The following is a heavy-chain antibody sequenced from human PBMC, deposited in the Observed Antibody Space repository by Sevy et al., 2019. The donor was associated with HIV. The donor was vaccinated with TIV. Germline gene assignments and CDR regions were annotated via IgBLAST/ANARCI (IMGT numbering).Heavy chain of an antibody. J-gene: IGHJ3*02. CDR2: ISNDYYYI. CDR1: GFTFSTYS. Sequence: GGSLRLSCAASGFTFSTYSMNWVRQAPGKGLEWVSSISNDYYYIYYADSVKGRFTISRDNAKNSLYLQMNNLRAEDTAVYYCARATGTEAHDAFDIWGQGTRVTVSS. V-gene: IGHV3-21*01. CDR3: ARATGTEAHDAFDI. D-gene: IGHD1-1*01.